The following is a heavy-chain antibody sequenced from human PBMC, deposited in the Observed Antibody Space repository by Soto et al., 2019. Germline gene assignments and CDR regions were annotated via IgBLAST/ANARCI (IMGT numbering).Heavy chain of an antibody. J-gene: IGHJ5*02. CDR3: ARGRPDGARLDP. D-gene: IGHD6-6*01. CDR2: IYYSGST. CDR1: GGSISSGDYY. V-gene: IGHV4-30-4*01. Sequence: QVQLQESGPGLVKPSQTLSLTCTVSGGSISSGDYYWSWIRQPPGKGLEWIGYIYYSGSTYYSPSLKRRVTISVDTSKNQFSLKLSSVTAADTAVYYCARGRPDGARLDPWGQGTLVTVSS.